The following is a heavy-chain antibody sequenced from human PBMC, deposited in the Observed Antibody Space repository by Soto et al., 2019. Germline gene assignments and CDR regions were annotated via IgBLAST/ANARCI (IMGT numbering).Heavy chain of an antibody. CDR1: GYSFTSYW. V-gene: IGHV5-51*01. CDR3: SRDEYRESYYVVCNYGMDV. J-gene: IGHJ6*02. CDR2: IYPGDSDT. D-gene: IGHD1-26*01. Sequence: PGESLKISCKGSGYSFTSYWIGWVRQMPGKGLEWMGIIYPGDSDTRYSPSFQGQVTISADKSISTAYLQWSSLKASDTAMYYCSRDEYRESYYVVCNYGMDVWGQGTTVTVSS.